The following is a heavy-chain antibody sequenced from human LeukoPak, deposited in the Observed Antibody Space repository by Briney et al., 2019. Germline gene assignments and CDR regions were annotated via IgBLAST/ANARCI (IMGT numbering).Heavy chain of an antibody. V-gene: IGHV3-30*18. J-gene: IGHJ4*02. CDR2: ISYDGSNK. CDR3: AKDKVLTQYYFDY. Sequence: PGGSLRLSCAASGFTFSSYGMHWVRQAPGKGLEWVAVISYDGSNKYYADSVNGRCTISRDNSKNTLYLQMNSLRAEDTAVYYCAKDKVLTQYYFDYWGQGTLVTVSS. D-gene: IGHD2-8*02. CDR1: GFTFSSYG.